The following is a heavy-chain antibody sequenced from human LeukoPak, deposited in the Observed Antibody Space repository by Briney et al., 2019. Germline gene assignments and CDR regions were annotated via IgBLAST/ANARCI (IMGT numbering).Heavy chain of an antibody. CDR1: GYTFTSYY. CDR3: ARDDVGGSCYFDY. Sequence: APLKVSSKASGYTFTSYYMHWVRQAPGPGLEGMGIINPSGGSTSYAQKFQGRVTMTRDMSTSTVYMELSSLKSEDTAVYYCARDDVGGSCYFDYWGQGTLVTVSS. V-gene: IGHV1-46*01. CDR2: INPSGGST. J-gene: IGHJ4*02. D-gene: IGHD2-15*01.